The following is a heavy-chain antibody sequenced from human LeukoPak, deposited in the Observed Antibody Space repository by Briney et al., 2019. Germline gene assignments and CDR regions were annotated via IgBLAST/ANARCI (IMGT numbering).Heavy chain of an antibody. D-gene: IGHD6-19*01. CDR1: GGSISSYY. CDR2: IYYSGST. V-gene: IGHV4-59*01. J-gene: IGHJ4*02. CDR3: ARGGIAVAVSFDY. Sequence: SETLSLTCTVSGGSISSYYWNWIRQPPGKGLAWIGYIYYSGSTNYNPSLKSRVSISVDTSKNQFSLKLSSVTAADTAVYYCARGGIAVAVSFDYWGQGTLVTVSS.